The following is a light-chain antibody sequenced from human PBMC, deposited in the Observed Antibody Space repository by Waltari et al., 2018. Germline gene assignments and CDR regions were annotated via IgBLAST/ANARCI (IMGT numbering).Light chain of an antibody. J-gene: IGKJ3*01. CDR3: QQFNRYPLT. V-gene: IGKV1-9*01. CDR2: AGS. CDR1: QGISSF. Sequence: QFTHSPSSLCLSVGERVTPSCRASQGISSFLAWYQQKPGKAPKLLIYAGSTLPHGVPSRFSGGGFGTDFSLTISSLQPEDFATYYCQQFNRYPLTFGHGTKVDIK.